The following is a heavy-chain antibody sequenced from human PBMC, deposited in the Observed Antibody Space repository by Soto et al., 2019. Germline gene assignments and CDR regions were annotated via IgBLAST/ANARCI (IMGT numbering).Heavy chain of an antibody. V-gene: IGHV4-39*01. CDR2: IYYSGST. CDR3: ARHVIAVAGSMEFDY. J-gene: IGHJ4*02. D-gene: IGHD6-19*01. CDR1: GGSISSSSYY. Sequence: PSETLSLTCTVSGGSISSSSYYWGWIRQPPGKGLEWIGSIYYSGSTYYNPSLKSRVTISVDTSKNQFSLKLSSVTAADTAVYYCARHVIAVAGSMEFDYWGQGTLVTVSS.